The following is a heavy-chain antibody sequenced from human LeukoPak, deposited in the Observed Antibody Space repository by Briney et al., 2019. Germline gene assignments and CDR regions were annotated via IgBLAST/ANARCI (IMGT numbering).Heavy chain of an antibody. V-gene: IGHV3-30-3*01. D-gene: IGHD3-10*01. CDR1: GFTFSSYA. Sequence: GRSLRLSCAASGFTFSSYAMHWVRQAPGKGLEWVAVISYDGSNKYYADSVKGRFTISRDNSKNTLYLQMNSLRAEDTVVYYCAREVRTYYYYYGMDVWGQGTTVTVSS. CDR3: AREVRTYYYYYGMDV. J-gene: IGHJ6*02. CDR2: ISYDGSNK.